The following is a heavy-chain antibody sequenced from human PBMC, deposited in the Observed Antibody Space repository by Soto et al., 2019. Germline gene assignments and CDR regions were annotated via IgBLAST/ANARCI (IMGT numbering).Heavy chain of an antibody. CDR3: ARLPKGSVVTG. J-gene: IGHJ4*01. CDR2: ISRSSENI. Sequence: GGSLRLSCVGSGFSFRDHSMNWVRQPPGKGLQWISYISRSSENIYYADSVKGRFTVSRDNAKNTLFLRMNSLRDDDSAIYYCARLPKGSVVTGWGQGSLVTVSS. D-gene: IGHD2-21*02. V-gene: IGHV3-48*02. CDR1: GFSFRDHS.